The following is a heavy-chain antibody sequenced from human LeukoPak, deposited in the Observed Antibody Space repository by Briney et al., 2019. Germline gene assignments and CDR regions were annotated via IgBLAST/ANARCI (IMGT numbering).Heavy chain of an antibody. CDR3: ARSIAAAAPLDY. D-gene: IGHD6-13*01. J-gene: IGHJ4*02. CDR1: GYTFTSYA. V-gene: IGHV1-3*01. CDR2: INAGNGNT. Sequence: ASVKVSCKASGYTFTSYAMHWVRQAPGQRLEWMGWINAGNGNTKYSQKFQGRVTITRDTSASTAYMELSSLRSEDTAVYYCARSIAAAAPLDYWGQGTLVTVSS.